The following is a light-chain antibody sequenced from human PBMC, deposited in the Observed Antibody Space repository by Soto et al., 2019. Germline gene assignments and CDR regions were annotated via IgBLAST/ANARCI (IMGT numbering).Light chain of an antibody. CDR3: QQYYSTPWP. Sequence: DIVMTQSPDSLAVSLGERATINCKSSQSVLYSSNNKNYLAWYQQKPGQPPKLLIYWASTRESGVPDRFSGSGSGTDFTLTIGSLQAEDVAVYYCQQYYSTPWPFGQGTKVEIK. CDR1: QSVLYSSNNKNY. CDR2: WAS. V-gene: IGKV4-1*01. J-gene: IGKJ1*01.